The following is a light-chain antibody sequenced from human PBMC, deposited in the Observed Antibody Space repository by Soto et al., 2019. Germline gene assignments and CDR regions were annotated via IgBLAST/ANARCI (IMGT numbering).Light chain of an antibody. V-gene: IGLV2-8*01. J-gene: IGLJ2*01. CDR1: SGDVGGYNY. CDR2: EVS. Sequence: QSVLTRPPSASGSPGQSVTISCTGTSGDVGGYNYVSWYQQHPGKAPKLMIYEVSKRPSGVPDRFSGSKSGNTASLTVSGLQAEDEADYYCSAYAGSNNLLFGGGTKLTVL. CDR3: SAYAGSNNLL.